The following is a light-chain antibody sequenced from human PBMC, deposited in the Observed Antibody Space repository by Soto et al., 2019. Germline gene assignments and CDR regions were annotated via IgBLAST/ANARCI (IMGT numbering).Light chain of an antibody. CDR3: QQYNTYWT. CDR1: QSISSW. Sequence: DMQMTQYPSTLSAWGGDRVTIACRASQSISSWFAWYQQKPGKAPKLLIYKASSLESGVPSRLSGSASGTEFTLTLSRLPPDDFATYYCQQYNTYWTFGHGTKVDIK. V-gene: IGKV1-5*03. CDR2: KAS. J-gene: IGKJ1*01.